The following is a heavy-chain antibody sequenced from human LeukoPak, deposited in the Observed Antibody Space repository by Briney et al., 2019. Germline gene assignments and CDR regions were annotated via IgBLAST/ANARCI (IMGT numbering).Heavy chain of an antibody. Sequence: PGGSLRLSCAASGFTFSSYWMSWVRQAPGKGLEWVANIKQDGSEKYYVDSVKGRFTISRDNAKNSLYLQMNSLRAEDTVVYYCARGGNYYYYYGMDVWGQGTTVTVSS. V-gene: IGHV3-7*01. CDR2: IKQDGSEK. CDR1: GFTFSSYW. J-gene: IGHJ6*02. CDR3: ARGGNYYYYYGMDV.